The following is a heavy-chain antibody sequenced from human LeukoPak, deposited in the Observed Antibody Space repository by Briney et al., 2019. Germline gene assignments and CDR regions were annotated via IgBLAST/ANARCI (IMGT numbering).Heavy chain of an antibody. CDR2: IIPICGTE. CDR1: GCTFSSYA. Sequence: AVNVSCKASGCTFSSYAISWVRQPPGQGLEWMGGIIPICGTENYAQKFQGRVTITADESTSTEYMELSSMRYEDTAVYYCARVQNDFDQSPEGDAFDIWGQGTMVTVSS. J-gene: IGHJ3*02. CDR3: ARVQNDFDQSPEGDAFDI. V-gene: IGHV1-69*13. D-gene: IGHD3-9*01.